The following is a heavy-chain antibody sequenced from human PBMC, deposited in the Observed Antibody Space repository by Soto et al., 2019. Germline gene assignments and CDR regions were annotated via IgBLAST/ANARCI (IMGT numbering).Heavy chain of an antibody. J-gene: IGHJ5*02. V-gene: IGHV4-30-4*01. CDR3: ARGDWFHP. CDR2: IYYTGTT. CDR1: GGSIGSGDYY. Sequence: SETLSLTCTVSGGSIGSGDYYWNWIRQPPGKGLEWIGYIYYTGTTKYNPFLKSRATLSVDTAKNRFSLNLTSLTAADTAVYYCARGDWFHPWGQGTLVTVSS.